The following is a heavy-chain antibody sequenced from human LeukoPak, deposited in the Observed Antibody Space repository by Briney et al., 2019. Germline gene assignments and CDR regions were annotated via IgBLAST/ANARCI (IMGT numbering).Heavy chain of an antibody. CDR3: AKPALYDSSGYYYLGTLGYFDY. Sequence: GGSLRLSCAASGFTFSSYAMNWVRQAPGKGLEWVSAISGSGGSTYYADSVKGRFTISRDNSKNTLYLQMNSLRAEDTAVYYCAKPALYDSSGYYYLGTLGYFDYWGQGTLVTVSS. D-gene: IGHD3-22*01. CDR1: GFTFSSYA. J-gene: IGHJ4*02. CDR2: ISGSGGST. V-gene: IGHV3-23*01.